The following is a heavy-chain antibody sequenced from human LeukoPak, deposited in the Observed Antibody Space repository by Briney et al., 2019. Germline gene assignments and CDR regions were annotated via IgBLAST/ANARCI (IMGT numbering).Heavy chain of an antibody. CDR3: ARHPGIRSEAFFDY. CDR1: GFTFSDYY. D-gene: IGHD3-10*01. CDR2: ISSDGSTK. V-gene: IGHV3-11*04. Sequence: GGSLRLSCAASGFTFSDYYMSWIRQAPGKGLEWVSYISSDGSTKYYADSVRGRFTTSRDNAKNSLYLQMNSLRAEDTAVYYCARHPGIRSEAFFDYWGQGTLVTVSS. J-gene: IGHJ4*02.